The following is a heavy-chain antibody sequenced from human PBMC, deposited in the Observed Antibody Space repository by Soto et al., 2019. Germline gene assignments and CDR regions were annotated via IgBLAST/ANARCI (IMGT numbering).Heavy chain of an antibody. J-gene: IGHJ4*02. CDR3: ASLTTVEYYFDY. D-gene: IGHD4-17*01. CDR1: GGSISSSSYY. CDR2: IYYSGST. Sequence: QLQLQESGPGLVKPSETLSLTCTVSGGSISSSSYYWGWIRQPPGKGLEWIGSIYYSGSTYYNPSLKSRVTISVDTSKNQFSLKLSSVSAADTAVYYCASLTTVEYYFDYWGQGTLVTVSS. V-gene: IGHV4-39*01.